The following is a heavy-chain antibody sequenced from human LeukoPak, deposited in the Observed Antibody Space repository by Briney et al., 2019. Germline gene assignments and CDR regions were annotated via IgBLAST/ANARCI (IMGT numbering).Heavy chain of an antibody. CDR2: IIPIPDIA. CDR3: ARDHCSGGTCLGGH. D-gene: IGHD2-15*01. CDR1: GGTFSSYA. Sequence: SVKVSRKASGGTFSSYAISWVRQAPGQGLEWMGRIIPIPDIANYPQKFQGRVTITADILTSTTYMELCSLRSDDTAVYYCARDHCSGGTCLGGHWGQGTLVTVSS. J-gene: IGHJ4*02. V-gene: IGHV1-69*04.